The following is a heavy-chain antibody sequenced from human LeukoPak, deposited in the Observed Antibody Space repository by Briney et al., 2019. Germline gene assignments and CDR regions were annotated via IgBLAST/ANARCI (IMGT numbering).Heavy chain of an antibody. J-gene: IGHJ6*03. V-gene: IGHV4-39*07. CDR3: ARDLGGYPFFMDV. Sequence: SETLSLTCSVSGGSTRSGRHHWAWVRQPPGKGLEFIGSLDESGRPYYNAPLKSRVTISEDSSGKQFSLNLSSVTAADTAVYCCARDLGGYPFFMDVWGRGTTVIVSS. CDR1: GGSTRSGRHH. CDR2: LDESGRP. D-gene: IGHD2-15*01.